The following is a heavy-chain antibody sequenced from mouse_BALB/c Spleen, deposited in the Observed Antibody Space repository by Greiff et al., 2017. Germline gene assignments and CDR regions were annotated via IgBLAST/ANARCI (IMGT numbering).Heavy chain of an antibody. V-gene: IGHV2-6-5*01. D-gene: IGHD2-1*01. CDR3: AKQDGNRDYAMDY. Sequence: VKVVESGPGLVAPSQSLSITCTVSGFSLTDYGVSWIRQPPGKGLEWLGVIWGGGSTYYNSALKSRLSISKDNSKSQVFLKMNSLQTDDTAMYYCAKQDGNRDYAMDYWGQGTSVTVSS. CDR2: IWGGGST. J-gene: IGHJ4*01. CDR1: GFSLTDYG.